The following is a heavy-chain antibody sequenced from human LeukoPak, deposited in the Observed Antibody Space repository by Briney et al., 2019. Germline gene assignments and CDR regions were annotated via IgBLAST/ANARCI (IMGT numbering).Heavy chain of an antibody. J-gene: IGHJ4*02. D-gene: IGHD6-19*01. Sequence: SETLSLTCSVSDVSISDSSYDWGWVRQPPGKGLEWIGSICLTESPHYNPSLKSRVTISIDSPKNQFSLKLNSVTAADTAMYYCASQGGWLDYWGQGTLVTVSS. V-gene: IGHV4-39*07. CDR2: ICLTESP. CDR3: ASQGGWLDY. CDR1: DVSISDSSYD.